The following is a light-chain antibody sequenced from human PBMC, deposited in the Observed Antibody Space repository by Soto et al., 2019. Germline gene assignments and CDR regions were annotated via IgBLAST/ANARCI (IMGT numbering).Light chain of an antibody. CDR2: GAS. J-gene: IGKJ3*01. V-gene: IGKV1-33*01. CDR3: QHYDNLPPFT. Sequence: DIPMTQSPSSLSASVGDRVTITCQASQDIRKYLNWYQQKPGRAPRLLIYGASNLETGVPSRFSGSGYGTDFTFTISSLQPEDIATHYCQHYDNLPPFTFGPGTKVAIK. CDR1: QDIRKY.